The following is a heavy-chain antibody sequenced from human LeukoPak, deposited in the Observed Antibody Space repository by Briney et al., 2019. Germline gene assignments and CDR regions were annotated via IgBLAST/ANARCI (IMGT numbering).Heavy chain of an antibody. CDR3: ARDRYYYDSSGDAFDI. CDR1: GGSIRGYY. D-gene: IGHD3-22*01. V-gene: IGHV4-59*12. CDR2: IYSSGST. Sequence: SETLSLTCNVSGGSIRGYYWSWIRQPPGKGLEWIGYIYSSGSTNYNPSLKSRVTMSVDTSKNQFSLKLSSVTAADTAVYYCARDRYYYDSSGDAFDIWGQGTMVTVSS. J-gene: IGHJ3*02.